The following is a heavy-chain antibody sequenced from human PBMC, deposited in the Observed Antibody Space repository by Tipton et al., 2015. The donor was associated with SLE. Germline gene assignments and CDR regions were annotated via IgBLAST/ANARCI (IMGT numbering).Heavy chain of an antibody. CDR3: ASLLTGYYGMDI. D-gene: IGHD2-15*01. V-gene: IGHV3-30*04. J-gene: IGHJ6*02. CDR2: LSYDGSNK. Sequence: SLRLSCAASGFTFSAYTLHWVRQAPGKGLDWVAVLSYDGSNKYYADSVKGRFTISRDTSKNTLFLQMNSLRAEDTAVYYCASLLTGYYGMDIWGQGTTVTVSS. CDR1: GFTFSAYT.